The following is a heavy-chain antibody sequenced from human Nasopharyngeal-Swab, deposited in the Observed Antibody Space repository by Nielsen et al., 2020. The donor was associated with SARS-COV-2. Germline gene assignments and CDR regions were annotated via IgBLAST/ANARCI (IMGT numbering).Heavy chain of an antibody. V-gene: IGHV3-43*01. Sequence: GGSLRRSCSASGFTFDDFTMHWVRQAPGKGLEWVSLITWDGDSTSYGDSVKGRFTMSRDNTENSLYLEMNSLRTEDTALYYCAKAGGTTVAFDSWGQGTLVTVSS. D-gene: IGHD4-23*01. CDR2: ITWDGDST. CDR1: GFTFDDFT. J-gene: IGHJ4*02. CDR3: AKAGGTTVAFDS.